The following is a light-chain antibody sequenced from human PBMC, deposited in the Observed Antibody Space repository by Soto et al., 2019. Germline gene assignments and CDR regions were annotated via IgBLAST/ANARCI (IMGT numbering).Light chain of an antibody. J-gene: IGLJ3*02. CDR1: SSNIGSTS. CDR3: AAWDDSLNGWV. V-gene: IGLV1-44*01. CDR2: SNN. Sequence: QSVLTQPPSASETPGQRVTIFCSGSSSNIGSTSVNWYQHLPGTAPKLLIYSNNQRPSGVPDRFSGSKSGTSASLAIRGLQSGDEADYYCAAWDDSLNGWVFGGGTTLAVL.